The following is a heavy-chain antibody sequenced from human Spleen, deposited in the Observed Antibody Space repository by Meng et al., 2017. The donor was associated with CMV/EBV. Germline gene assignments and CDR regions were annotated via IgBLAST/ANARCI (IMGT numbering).Heavy chain of an antibody. CDR2: ISYDGSNK. J-gene: IGHJ4*02. Sequence: GGSLRLSCAASGFTFSSYAMHWVRQAPGKGLGWVAVISYDGSNKYYADSVKGRFTISRGNSKNTLYLQMNGLRAEDTAVYYCASARDYDSGSWGLDYWGQGTLVTVSS. CDR1: GFTFSSYA. V-gene: IGHV3-30*04. D-gene: IGHD3-10*01. CDR3: ASARDYDSGSWGLDY.